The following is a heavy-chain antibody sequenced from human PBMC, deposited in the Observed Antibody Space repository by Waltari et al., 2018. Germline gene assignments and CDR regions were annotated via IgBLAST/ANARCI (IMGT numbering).Heavy chain of an antibody. Sequence: QITLKESGPTLVKPTQTLTLTCTFSGFSLSTSGVGVGWIRQPPGKALEWLALIYWNDDKRYSPSLKSRLNITKDTSKNQVVLTMTNMDPVDTATYDCAHSPWFGGWFDPWGQGTLVTVSS. CDR1: GFSLSTSGVG. CDR2: IYWNDDK. J-gene: IGHJ5*02. CDR3: AHSPWFGGWFDP. D-gene: IGHD3-10*01. V-gene: IGHV2-5*01.